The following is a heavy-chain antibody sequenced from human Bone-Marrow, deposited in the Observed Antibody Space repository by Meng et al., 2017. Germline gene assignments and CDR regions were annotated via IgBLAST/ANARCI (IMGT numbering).Heavy chain of an antibody. D-gene: IGHD6-19*01. CDR1: GASVSSGYW. Sequence: LKGSGPGLVKPSGTLSLTCGVSGASVSSGYWWTWVRQPPGKGLEWIGEFHHSGTTNYNPSLRSRVTISVDTSKNQFSLRLTSVTAADTAVYYCAASPGWWRIDSWGQGTLVTVSS. CDR3: AASPGWWRIDS. CDR2: FHHSGTT. J-gene: IGHJ4*02. V-gene: IGHV4-4*02.